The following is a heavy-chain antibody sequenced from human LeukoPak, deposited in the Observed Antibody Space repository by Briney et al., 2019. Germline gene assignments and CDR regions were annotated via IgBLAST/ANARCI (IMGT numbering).Heavy chain of an antibody. V-gene: IGHV3-23*01. J-gene: IGHJ4*02. CDR2: ITGSGDTT. Sequence: GASLRLSCAASGFIFRNYAMSWVRQAPGKGLEWVSAITGSGDTTYYADAVKGRFTVSRDNSKNTLYVEMNTLRAEDTAVYYCAKWGDYDILTGYYVSDFWGQGTLVTVSS. D-gene: IGHD3-9*01. CDR1: GFIFRNYA. CDR3: AKWGDYDILTGYYVSDF.